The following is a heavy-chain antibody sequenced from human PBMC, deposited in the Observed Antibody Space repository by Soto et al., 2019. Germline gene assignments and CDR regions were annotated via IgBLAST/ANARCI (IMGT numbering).Heavy chain of an antibody. Sequence: ASVKVSCKASGYTFTSYGISWVRQAPGQGLEWMGWISAYNGNTNYAQKLQGRVTMTTDTSTSTAYMELRSLRSDDTAVYYCARGWGYDFWSGYSSGDYWGQGTLVTVSS. CDR3: ARGWGYDFWSGYSSGDY. CDR1: GYTFTSYG. CDR2: ISAYNGNT. D-gene: IGHD3-3*01. J-gene: IGHJ4*02. V-gene: IGHV1-18*01.